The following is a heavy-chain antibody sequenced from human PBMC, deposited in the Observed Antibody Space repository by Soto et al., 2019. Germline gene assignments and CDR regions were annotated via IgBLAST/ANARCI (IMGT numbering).Heavy chain of an antibody. J-gene: IGHJ4*02. Sequence: ASVKVSCKASGGTFSSYAISWVRQAPGQGLEWMGGIIPIFGTANYAQKFQGRVTITADESTSTAYMELSSLRSEDTAVYYCARDRGRGLQSHLIDYWGQGTLVTVSS. CDR2: IIPIFGTA. V-gene: IGHV1-69*13. D-gene: IGHD5-12*01. CDR1: GGTFSSYA. CDR3: ARDRGRGLQSHLIDY.